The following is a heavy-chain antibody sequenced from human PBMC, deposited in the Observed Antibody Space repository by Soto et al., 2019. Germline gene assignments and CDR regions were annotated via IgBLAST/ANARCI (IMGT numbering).Heavy chain of an antibody. Sequence: SETLSLTCAVSGGSISSSNWWRWVRQPPGKGLEWIGEIYHSGSTNYNPSLKSRVTISVDKSKNQFSLTLSSVTAADTAVYYCARDPYSGNSGTDNPWFDPWGQGTQVTVSS. V-gene: IGHV4-4*02. J-gene: IGHJ5*02. D-gene: IGHD4-4*01. CDR2: IYHSGST. CDR1: GGSISSSNW. CDR3: ARDPYSGNSGTDNPWFDP.